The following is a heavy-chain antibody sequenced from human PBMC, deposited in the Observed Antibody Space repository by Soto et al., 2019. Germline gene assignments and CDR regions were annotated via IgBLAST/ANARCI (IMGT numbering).Heavy chain of an antibody. CDR3: ARGEGDGEMATITPYYYGMDV. J-gene: IGHJ6*02. Sequence: SVKVSCKASGGTFSSYAISWVRQAPGQGLEWMGGIIPIFGTANYAQKFQGRVTITADESTSTAYMELSSLRSEDTAVYYCARGEGDGEMATITPYYYGMDVWGQGTTVTVSS. D-gene: IGHD5-12*01. V-gene: IGHV1-69*13. CDR2: IIPIFGTA. CDR1: GGTFSSYA.